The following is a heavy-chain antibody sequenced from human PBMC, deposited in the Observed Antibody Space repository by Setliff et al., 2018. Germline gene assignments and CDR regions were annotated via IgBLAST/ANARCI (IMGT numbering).Heavy chain of an antibody. D-gene: IGHD2-15*01. V-gene: IGHV4-4*08. CDR3: ARGLNSVSWTFAY. CDR2: IYSTGST. J-gene: IGHJ4*02. CDR1: GGSMTSYY. Sequence: SETLSLTCTVSGGSMTSYYWSWVRQPPGKGLEWIGYIYSTGSTNYNPSLKSRVAISIDTSKNQFSLKVNSVTAADTAIYYCARGLNSVSWTFAYWGQGSLVTVSS.